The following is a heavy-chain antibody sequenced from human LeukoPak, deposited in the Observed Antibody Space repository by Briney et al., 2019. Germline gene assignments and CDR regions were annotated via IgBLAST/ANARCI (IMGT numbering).Heavy chain of an antibody. CDR1: GYTFTSYY. CDR3: ARGIRFLEWSNYMDV. V-gene: IGHV1-46*01. Sequence: ASVKVTCKASGYTFTSYYMHWVRQAPGQGLEWMGIINPSGGSTSYAQKFQGRVTMTRDMSTSTVYMELSSLRSEDTAVYYCARGIRFLEWSNYMDVWGKGTTVTVSS. J-gene: IGHJ6*03. CDR2: INPSGGST. D-gene: IGHD3-3*01.